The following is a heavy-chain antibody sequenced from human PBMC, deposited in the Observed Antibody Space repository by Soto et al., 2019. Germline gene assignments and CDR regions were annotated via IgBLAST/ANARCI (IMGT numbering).Heavy chain of an antibody. CDR3: ASNKRSSIRCSGGSCYSESFGY. V-gene: IGHV1-69*02. J-gene: IGHJ4*02. CDR1: GGTFSSYT. Sequence: SVKVSCKASGGTFSSYTISWVRQAPGQGLEWMGRIIPILGIANYAQKFQGRVTITADKSTSTAYMELSSLRSEDTAVYYCASNKRSSIRCSGGSCYSESFGYGGQGTLVTFS. CDR2: IIPILGIA. D-gene: IGHD2-15*01.